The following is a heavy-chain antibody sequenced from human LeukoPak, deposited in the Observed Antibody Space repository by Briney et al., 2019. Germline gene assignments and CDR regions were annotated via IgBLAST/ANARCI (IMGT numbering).Heavy chain of an antibody. J-gene: IGHJ4*02. CDR1: GFNFRRYC. V-gene: IGHV3-30*02. Sequence: PGGSLTLSCTGSGFNFRRYCMHWVRQAPGKGLEWVAYTRDDASKTWYGGSVKGRFTISRDNSKNTLYLHMNSVRGEDTAMYYCANGDCRGGRCSSGAHWGQGTLVTVSS. CDR3: ANGDCRGGRCSSGAH. CDR2: TRDDASKT. D-gene: IGHD2-15*01.